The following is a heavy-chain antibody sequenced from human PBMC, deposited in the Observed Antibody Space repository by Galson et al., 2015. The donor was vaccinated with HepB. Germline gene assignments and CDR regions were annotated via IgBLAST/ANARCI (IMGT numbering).Heavy chain of an antibody. V-gene: IGHV3-21*01. CDR1: GFTFSAYS. J-gene: IGHJ4*02. CDR3: ARLFPNSGSDSYYPWLYDFDY. Sequence: SLRLSCAASGFTFSAYSMNWVRQAPGKGLEWVSSISSSSSFIYYADSVRGRFTISRDNAKNSLYLQMNNLRAEDTAVYYCARLFPNSGSDSYYPWLYDFDYWGQGTLVTVSS. CDR2: ISSSSSFI. D-gene: IGHD3-10*01.